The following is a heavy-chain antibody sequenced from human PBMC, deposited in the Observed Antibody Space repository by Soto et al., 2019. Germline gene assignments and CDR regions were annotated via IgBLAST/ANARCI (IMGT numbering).Heavy chain of an antibody. CDR3: ARRGRGGYYDY. CDR2: ISGSGGST. CDR1: GFTFSSYA. J-gene: IGHJ4*02. V-gene: IGHV3-23*01. Sequence: EVQLLESGGGLVQPGGSLRLSCAASGFTFSSYAMRWVRQAPGKGLEWVSAISGSGGSTYYADSVKGRFTISRDNSKNTPYLQLRSLRAEDTAVYYCARRGRGGYYDYWGQGTLVTVSS. D-gene: IGHD3-16*01.